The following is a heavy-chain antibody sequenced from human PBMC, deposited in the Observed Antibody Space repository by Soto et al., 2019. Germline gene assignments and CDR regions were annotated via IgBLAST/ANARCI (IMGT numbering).Heavy chain of an antibody. J-gene: IGHJ5*02. V-gene: IGHV3-33*01. Sequence: QVHLVESGGGVVQPGGSLRLSCAASGLNFRHYGVHWVRQAPGKGLEWVALIWYDGSDKYYADSVKGRFTISRDNSKSTVYLHMNSLRVDDTAVYHCAGDKGWFEPWGQGTLVTVSS. CDR3: AGDKGWFEP. CDR2: IWYDGSDK. CDR1: GLNFRHYG.